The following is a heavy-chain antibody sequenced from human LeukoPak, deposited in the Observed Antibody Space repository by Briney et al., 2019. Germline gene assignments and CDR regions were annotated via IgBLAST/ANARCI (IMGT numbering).Heavy chain of an antibody. J-gene: IGHJ4*02. CDR3: AKVLGYYDSSGYYQEGGFDY. Sequence: GGSLRLSCAASGFTFDDYAMHWVRQAPGKGLEWVSLISGDGGSIYYADSVKGRFTISRDNSKNSLYLQMNSLRTEDTALYYCAKVLGYYDSSGYYQEGGFDYWGQGTLVTVSS. CDR1: GFTFDDYA. CDR2: ISGDGGSI. D-gene: IGHD3-22*01. V-gene: IGHV3-43*02.